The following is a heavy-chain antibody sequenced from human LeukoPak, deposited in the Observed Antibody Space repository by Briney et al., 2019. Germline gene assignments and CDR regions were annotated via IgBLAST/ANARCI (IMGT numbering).Heavy chain of an antibody. J-gene: IGHJ4*02. V-gene: IGHV3-11*01. D-gene: IGHD5-18*01. Sequence: PGGSLRLSCAASGFTFSDYYMSWIRQAPGKGLEWVSYISSSGSTIYYADSVKGRSTISRDNAKNSLYLQMNSLRAEDTAVYYCARLDSYGYAVDYWGQGTLVTVSS. CDR3: ARLDSYGYAVDY. CDR2: ISSSGSTI. CDR1: GFTFSDYY.